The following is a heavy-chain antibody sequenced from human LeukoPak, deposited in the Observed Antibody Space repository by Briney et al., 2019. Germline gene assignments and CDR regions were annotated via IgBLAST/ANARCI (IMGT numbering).Heavy chain of an antibody. CDR1: GGTFSSYA. J-gene: IGHJ5*02. V-gene: IGHV1-69*06. Sequence: GSSVKVSCKASGGTFSSYAISWVRQAHGQGLEWMGGIIPIFGTANYAQKFQGRVTITADKSTSTAYMELSSLRSEDTAVYYCARVRPTFNWFDPWGQGTLVTVSS. CDR2: IIPIFGTA. CDR3: ARVRPTFNWFDP.